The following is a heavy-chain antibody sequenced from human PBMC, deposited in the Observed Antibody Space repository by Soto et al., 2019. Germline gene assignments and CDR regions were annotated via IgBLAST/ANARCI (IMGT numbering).Heavy chain of an antibody. J-gene: IGHJ6*02. CDR3: ITRSLELDYYYFGMDV. CDR2: IKSKTDGGTT. D-gene: IGHD1-26*01. Sequence: PGGSLRLSCAASGFTFSDAWMNWVRQAPGKGLEWVGRIKSKTDGGTTDYAAPVKGRFTISRDDSKKTLYLQMNSLKTEDTAVYYCITRSLELDYYYFGMDVWGQRTTVTVSS. V-gene: IGHV3-15*07. CDR1: GFTFSDAW.